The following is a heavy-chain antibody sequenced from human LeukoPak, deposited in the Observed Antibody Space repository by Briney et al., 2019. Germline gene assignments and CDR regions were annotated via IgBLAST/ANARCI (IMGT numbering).Heavy chain of an antibody. D-gene: IGHD5-12*01. CDR3: AKGLRGYRNFDY. Sequence: PGGSLRLSCVASGFTFRHYDMSWVRQAPGKGLEWVSTISGSGGSTYYADSVKGLFTISRDNCKNTLYLQMNSLRAEDTAAYYCAKGLRGYRNFDYWGQGSLVTVSS. V-gene: IGHV3-23*01. CDR1: GFTFRHYD. J-gene: IGHJ4*02. CDR2: ISGSGGST.